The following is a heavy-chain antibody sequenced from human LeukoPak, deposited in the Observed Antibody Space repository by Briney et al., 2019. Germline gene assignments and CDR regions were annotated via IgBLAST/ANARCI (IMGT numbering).Heavy chain of an antibody. CDR2: ISSNGGST. V-gene: IGHV3-64D*09. CDR1: GFTFSSYA. D-gene: IGHD5-12*01. CDR3: GPEKRGYDFYL. J-gene: IGHJ4*02. Sequence: GGSLRLSCSASGFTFSSYAMHWVRQAPGKGLEYVSAISSNGGSTYYADSVKGRFTISRDNSKNTLYLQMSSLRAEDTAVYYCGPEKRGYDFYLGGQGTLVTVSS.